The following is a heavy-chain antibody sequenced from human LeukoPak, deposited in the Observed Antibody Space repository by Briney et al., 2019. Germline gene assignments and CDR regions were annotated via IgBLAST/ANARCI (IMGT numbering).Heavy chain of an antibody. CDR3: ARVGRYSYAFDY. Sequence: PSETLSLTCAVYGGSFSGYYWSWIRQPPGKGLEWIGEINHSGSTNYNPSPKSRVTISVDTSKNQFSLKLSSVTAADTAVYYCARVGRYSYAFDYWGQGTLVTVSS. D-gene: IGHD5-18*01. CDR1: GGSFSGYY. V-gene: IGHV4-34*01. J-gene: IGHJ4*02. CDR2: INHSGST.